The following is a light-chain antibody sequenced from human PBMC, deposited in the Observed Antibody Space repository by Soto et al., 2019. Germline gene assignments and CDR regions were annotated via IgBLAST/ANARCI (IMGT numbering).Light chain of an antibody. CDR2: GAS. J-gene: IGKJ3*01. CDR3: QQYNNWPLFT. Sequence: EIVMTQSPATLSVSPGERATLSCRASQSVSSNLAWYQQKPGQAPRLLIYGASTRATGIPASFSGSQSGTDFTTTIRPLQSEDFAVYRCQQYNNWPLFTYGPGTKVHIK. V-gene: IGKV3-15*01. CDR1: QSVSSN.